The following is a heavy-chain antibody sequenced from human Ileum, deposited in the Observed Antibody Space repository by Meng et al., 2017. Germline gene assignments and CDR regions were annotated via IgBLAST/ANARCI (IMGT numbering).Heavy chain of an antibody. J-gene: IGHJ4*02. V-gene: IGHV3-48*03. Sequence: GESLKISCAASGFTFSSYEMNWVRQAPGKGLEWVSYISDSGTTIYYADSVKGRFTISRANAKNSLYLQMNSLRAEDTAVYYCARDMAVAGNARPYYFDYWGQGTLVTVSS. CDR3: ARDMAVAGNARPYYFDY. D-gene: IGHD6-19*01. CDR2: ISDSGTTI. CDR1: GFTFSSYE.